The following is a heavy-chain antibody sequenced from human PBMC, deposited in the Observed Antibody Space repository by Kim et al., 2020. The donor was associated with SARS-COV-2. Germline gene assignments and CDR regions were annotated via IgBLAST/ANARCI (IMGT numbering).Heavy chain of an antibody. CDR1: GGSISSGGYY. CDR3: ARVNFSGRGPYVDY. V-gene: IGHV4-31*03. J-gene: IGHJ4*02. D-gene: IGHD1-26*01. Sequence: SETLSLTCTVSGGSISSGGYYWSWIRQHPGKGLEWIGYIYYSGSTYYNPSLKSRVTISVDTSKNQFSLKLSSVTAADTAVYYCARVNFSGRGPYVDYWGQGTLVTVSS. CDR2: IYYSGST.